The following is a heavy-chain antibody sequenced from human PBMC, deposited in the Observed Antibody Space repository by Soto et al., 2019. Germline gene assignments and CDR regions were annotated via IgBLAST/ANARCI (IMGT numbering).Heavy chain of an antibody. CDR3: ASYYYDSSGYYYVPGVY. J-gene: IGHJ4*02. CDR1: GGSISSSSYY. V-gene: IGHV4-39*01. CDR2: ISYSGNT. Sequence: QLQLQESGPGLVKPSETLSLTCTVSGGSISSSSYYWGWIRQPPGKGLEWIGSISYSGNTYYNPSLKRRVTRAVDTSKNQFSLKLSSVTAADTAVYYCASYYYDSSGYYYVPGVYWGQGTLVTVSS. D-gene: IGHD3-22*01.